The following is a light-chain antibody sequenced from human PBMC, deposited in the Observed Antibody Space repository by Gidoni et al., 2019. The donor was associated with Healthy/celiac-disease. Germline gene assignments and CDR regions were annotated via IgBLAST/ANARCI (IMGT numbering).Light chain of an antibody. CDR3: QQYYSYPPT. Sequence: AIRLSLSPSSLSASTGDRVTITCRASQGISSYLAWYQQKPGKAPKLLIYAASTLQSGVPSRFSGRGSGKDFTLTISCLQSEDFATYYCQQYYSYPPTFXGXTKVEIK. CDR1: QGISSY. J-gene: IGKJ4*01. V-gene: IGKV1-8*01. CDR2: AAS.